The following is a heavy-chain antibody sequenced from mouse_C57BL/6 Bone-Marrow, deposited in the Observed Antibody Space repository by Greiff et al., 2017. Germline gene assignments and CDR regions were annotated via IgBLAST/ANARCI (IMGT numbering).Heavy chain of an antibody. D-gene: IGHD1-1*01. V-gene: IGHV5-17*02. CDR2: ISSGSSTI. CDR1: GFTFSSFG. CDR3: ARRGYGSSYWYFDV. J-gene: IGHJ1*01. Sequence: EVKLLESGGGLVQPGGSRKLSCAASGFTFSSFGMHWVRQAPEKGLEWVAYISSGSSTIYYADTVKGRFTISRDNPKNTLFLQMNSLRSEDTAMYYCARRGYGSSYWYFDVWGAGTTVTVSS.